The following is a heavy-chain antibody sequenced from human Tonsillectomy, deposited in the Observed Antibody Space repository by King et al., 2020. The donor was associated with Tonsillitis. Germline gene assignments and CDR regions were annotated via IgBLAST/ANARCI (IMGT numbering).Heavy chain of an antibody. CDR1: GGSISSGGYY. CDR3: ASTAPPYYYYYMDV. J-gene: IGHJ6*03. CDR2: ISYSGSA. D-gene: IGHD4-17*01. Sequence: QMQLQESGPGLVKPSQTLSLTCTVSGGSISSGGYYWSWIRQHPGKGLEWIGYISYSGSAYFNPSLKSRVTISIDKAKNQFSLKVSSVTAADTAVYYCASTAPPYYYYYMDVWGKGTTVTVSS. V-gene: IGHV4-31*03.